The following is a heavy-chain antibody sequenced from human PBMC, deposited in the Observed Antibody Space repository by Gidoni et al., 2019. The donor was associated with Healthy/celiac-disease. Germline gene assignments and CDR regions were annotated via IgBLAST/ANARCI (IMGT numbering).Heavy chain of an antibody. CDR1: GGSISSGGYY. CDR2: IYYSGST. Sequence: QVQLQESGPGLVKPSQTLSLTCTVSGGSISSGGYYWSWIRQHPGKGLEWIGYIYYSGSTYYNPSLKSRVTISVDTSKNQFSLKLSSVTAADTAVYYCARSSDSSGYYYCAFDIWGQGTMVTVSS. CDR3: ARSSDSSGYYYCAFDI. J-gene: IGHJ3*02. V-gene: IGHV4-31*03. D-gene: IGHD3-22*01.